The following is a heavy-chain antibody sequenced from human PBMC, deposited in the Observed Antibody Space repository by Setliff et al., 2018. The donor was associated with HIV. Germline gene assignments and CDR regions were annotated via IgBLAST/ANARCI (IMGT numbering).Heavy chain of an antibody. J-gene: IGHJ4*02. CDR3: ARLRSSNGLFCLLDS. D-gene: IGHD2-8*01. CDR1: GASVSGHH. Sequence: SETLSLTCSVSGASVSGHHWTWIRQTAEKRLEYIGRIRFSGGSNYNPSLSSRVNMSVDTSNNQFSPRLKSVTSADTAVYYCARLRSSNGLFCLLDSWGQGTRVTVSS. V-gene: IGHV4-4*07. CDR2: IRFSGGS.